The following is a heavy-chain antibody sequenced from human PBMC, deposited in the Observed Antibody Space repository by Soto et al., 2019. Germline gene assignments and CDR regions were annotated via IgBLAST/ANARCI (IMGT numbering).Heavy chain of an antibody. CDR2: ICWDDDN. J-gene: IGHJ4*02. CDR3: AHLSIVGTLGSFDY. CDR1: GFSLSSSGVG. Sequence: QITLKESGPTLVKPTQTLTLTCTFSGFSLSSSGVGVGWIRQPPGKALEWLGIICWDDDNHYSPSLKSRSRLTITKDTSRNQVVLTMTNMDPVDTATYYCAHLSIVGTLGSFDYWGQGILVTVSS. D-gene: IGHD1-26*01. V-gene: IGHV2-5*02.